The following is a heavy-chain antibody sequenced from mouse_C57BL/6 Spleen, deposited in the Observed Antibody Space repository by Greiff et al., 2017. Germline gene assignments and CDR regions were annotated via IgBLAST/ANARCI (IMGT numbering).Heavy chain of an antibody. V-gene: IGHV5-17*01. CDR2: ISSGSSTI. Sequence: EVKLEESGGGLVKPGGSLKLSCAASGFTFSDYGMHWVRQAPEKGLEWVAYISSGSSTIYYADTVKGRFTISRDNAKNTLFLQMTSLRSEDTAMYYCARKTGTGGFDYWGQGTTLTVSS. CDR3: ARKTGTGGFDY. CDR1: GFTFSDYG. D-gene: IGHD4-1*01. J-gene: IGHJ2*01.